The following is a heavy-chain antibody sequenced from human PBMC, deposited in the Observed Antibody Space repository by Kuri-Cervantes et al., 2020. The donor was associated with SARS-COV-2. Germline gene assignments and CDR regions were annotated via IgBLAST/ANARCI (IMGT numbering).Heavy chain of an antibody. CDR2: IYHSGST. D-gene: IGHD6-13*01. J-gene: IGHJ3*02. V-gene: IGHV4-38-2*02. Sequence: SQTLSLTCAVSGYSISSGYYWGWVRQPPGKGLEWIGSIYHSGSTYYNPSLMSRVTILVDTSKNQFSLKLSSVTAADTAVYYCAREAGGIAARADAFDIWGQGTMVTVSS. CDR3: AREAGGIAARADAFDI. CDR1: GYSISSGYY.